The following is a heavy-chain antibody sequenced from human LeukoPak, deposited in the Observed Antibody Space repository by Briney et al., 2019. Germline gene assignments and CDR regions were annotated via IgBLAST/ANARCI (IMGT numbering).Heavy chain of an antibody. J-gene: IGHJ6*02. CDR2: IYTSGST. V-gene: IGHV4-4*07. CDR3: ARVPVPGGNPEYYYGMDV. CDR1: GGSISSYY. D-gene: IGHD2-15*01. Sequence: SGTLSLTCTVSGGSISSYYWSWIRQPAGKGLEWIGRIYTSGSTNYNPSLKSRVTMSVDTSKNQFSLKLSSVTAADTAVYYCARVPVPGGNPEYYYGMDVWGQGTTVTVSS.